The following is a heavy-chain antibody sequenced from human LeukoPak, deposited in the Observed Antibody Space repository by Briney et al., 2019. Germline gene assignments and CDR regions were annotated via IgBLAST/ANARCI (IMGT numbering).Heavy chain of an antibody. V-gene: IGHV4-61*01. J-gene: IGHJ4*02. CDR1: GGSVSSGTYY. D-gene: IGHD4-11*01. CDR3: ARDRVRGNSNPFFDY. Sequence: PSETLSLTCTDSGGSVSSGTYYWSWIRQPPGKGLEWIGYIYYSGSTNYNPSLKSRVTISVDTSKNQFSLKLSSVTAADTAVYYCARDRVRGNSNPFFDYWGQGTPVTVSS. CDR2: IYYSGST.